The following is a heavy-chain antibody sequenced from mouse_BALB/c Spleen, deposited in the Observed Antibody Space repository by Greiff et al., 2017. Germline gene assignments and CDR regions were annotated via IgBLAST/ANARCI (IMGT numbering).Heavy chain of an antibody. Sequence: EVKLMESGGGLVKLGGSLKLSCAASGFTFSSYYMSWVRQTPEKRLELVAAINSNGGSTYYPDTVKGRFTISRDNAKNTLYLQMSSLKSEDTAMYYCARTTMINYYYAMDYWGQGTSVTVSS. CDR3: ARTTMINYYYAMDY. CDR2: INSNGGST. CDR1: GFTFSSYY. J-gene: IGHJ4*01. V-gene: IGHV5-6-2*01. D-gene: IGHD2-4*01.